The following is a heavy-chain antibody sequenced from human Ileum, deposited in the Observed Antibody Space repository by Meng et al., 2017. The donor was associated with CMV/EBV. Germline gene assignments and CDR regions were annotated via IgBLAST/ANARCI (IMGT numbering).Heavy chain of an antibody. CDR2: INTYNGDT. J-gene: IGHJ4*02. CDR3: ARFWLDIEVVVASKGFDC. CDR1: GYTFTSYG. Sequence: ASVKVSCKASGYTFTSYGITWVRQAPGQGLEWMGWINTYNGDTTYAQNLQGRVTMTTDTSTNTAFMELRSLRSDDTAVYYCARFWLDIEVVVASKGFDCWGQGTRVT. D-gene: IGHD2-15*01. V-gene: IGHV1-18*01.